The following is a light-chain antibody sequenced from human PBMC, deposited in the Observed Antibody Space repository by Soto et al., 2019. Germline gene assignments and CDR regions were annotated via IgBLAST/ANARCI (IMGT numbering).Light chain of an antibody. J-gene: IGKJ5*01. CDR1: ESVFGY. CDR2: DAS. Sequence: EVVLTQSRATLSLSPGERATLSFKGSESVFGYLAWYQHKPGQAPRLLIYDASNRATGVPARFSGSGSGTDFTLTISSLEPEDVAVYYCQQRYRWPPITFGQGTRLEIK. CDR3: QQRYRWPPIT. V-gene: IGKV3-11*01.